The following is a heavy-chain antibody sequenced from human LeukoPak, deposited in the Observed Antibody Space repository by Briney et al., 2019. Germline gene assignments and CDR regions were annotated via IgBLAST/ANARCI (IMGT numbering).Heavy chain of an antibody. J-gene: IGHJ4*02. D-gene: IGHD3-10*01. V-gene: IGHV1-69*04. CDR2: IIPILGIA. CDR1: GGTFSSYA. CDR3: ARDVLLWFGELAGWYDY. Sequence: SVKVSCKASGGTFSSYAISWVRQAPGQGLEWMGRIIPILGIANYAQKFQGRVTITADKSTSTAYMELSSLRSEDTAVYYCARDVLLWFGELAGWYDYWGQGTLVTVSS.